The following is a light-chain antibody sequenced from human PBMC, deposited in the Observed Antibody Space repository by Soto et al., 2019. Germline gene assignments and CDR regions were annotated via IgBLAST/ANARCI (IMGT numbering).Light chain of an antibody. J-gene: IGKJ1*01. CDR2: HAS. V-gene: IGKV1-5*01. CDR3: QQYRSYWT. CDR1: QSISSW. Sequence: DIQMTQSPSTLSASVGDRVTITCLASQSISSWLAWYQQKPGKAPKVLIYHASSLESGVPSRFSGSGSGTEFTLTINSLQPDDYATYYCQQYRSYWTFGQGTKVDIK.